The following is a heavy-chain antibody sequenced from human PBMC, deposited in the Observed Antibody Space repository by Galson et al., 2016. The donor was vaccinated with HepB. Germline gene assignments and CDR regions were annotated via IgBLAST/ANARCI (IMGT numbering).Heavy chain of an antibody. CDR1: GYTFSSYD. Sequence: SVKVSCKASGYTFSSYDITWVRQATGQGLEWMGWMNPNSANTGYAQKFQGRLTITTDTSASTAFMELSSLTSEDTVLYYCARDRYSYCAYWGQGTLVTVSS. CDR3: ARDRYSYCAY. V-gene: IGHV1-8*01. J-gene: IGHJ4*02. CDR2: MNPNSANT. D-gene: IGHD5-18*01.